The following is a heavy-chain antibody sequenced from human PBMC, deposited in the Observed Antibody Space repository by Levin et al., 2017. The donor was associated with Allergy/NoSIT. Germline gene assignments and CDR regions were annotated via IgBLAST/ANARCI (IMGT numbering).Heavy chain of an antibody. CDR2: IWYDGSNK. J-gene: IGHJ6*02. V-gene: IGHV3-33*01. Sequence: GESLKISCAASGFTFSSYGMHWVRQAPGKGLEWVAVIWYDGSNKYYADSVKGRFTISRDNSKNTLYLQMNSLRAEDTAVYYCARDWFVVVPAANLNYYYGMDVWGQGTTVTVSS. D-gene: IGHD2-2*01. CDR3: ARDWFVVVPAANLNYYYGMDV. CDR1: GFTFSSYG.